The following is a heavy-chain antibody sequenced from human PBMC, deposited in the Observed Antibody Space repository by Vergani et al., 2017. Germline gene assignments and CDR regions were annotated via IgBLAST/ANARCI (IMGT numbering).Heavy chain of an antibody. V-gene: IGHV4-59*01. Sequence: QVRLQESGPGLVRPSETLSLTCTVSGGSLTPYYWSWIRQSPGKGLEWIGNIYYNGRTKYNPSLKSRATISTDTSKDQFSLRLTSMPAADTAVYYCVRDTRRYFLDARDGGDSDSPPFVPAVWGLGT. D-gene: IGHD2-21*01. J-gene: IGHJ3*01. CDR3: VRDTRRYFLDARDGGDSDSPPFVPAV. CDR2: IYYNGRT. CDR1: GGSLTPYY.